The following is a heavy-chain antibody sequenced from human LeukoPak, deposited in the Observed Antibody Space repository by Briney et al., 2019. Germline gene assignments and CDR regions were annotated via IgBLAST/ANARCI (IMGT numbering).Heavy chain of an antibody. CDR3: AREGSSGWYGEAWFDP. D-gene: IGHD6-19*01. V-gene: IGHV1-18*01. CDR1: GYTFTSYG. CDR2: ISAYNGNT. J-gene: IGHJ5*02. Sequence: ASVKVSCKASGYTFTSYGISWVRQAPGQGLEWMGWISAYNGNTNYAQKLQGRVTMTTDTSTSTAYMELRSLGSDDTAVYYCAREGSSGWYGEAWFDPWGQGTLVTVSS.